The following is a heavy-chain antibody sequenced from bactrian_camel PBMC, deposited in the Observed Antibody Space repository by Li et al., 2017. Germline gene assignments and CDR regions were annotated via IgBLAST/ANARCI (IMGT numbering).Heavy chain of an antibody. CDR2: IDARGSTT. J-gene: IGHJ4*01. CDR3: AKGRPRLGLVAADLD. Sequence: HVQLVESGGRVVQPGESLNLSCAASGFVFNTYGMKWSRQAPGKELEWVATIDARGSTTYYPPRLEGRFTISRDNAKNILYLQMHDLKIEDTAMYYCAKGRPRLGLVAADLDRGQGTQVTVS. CDR1: GFVFNTYG. V-gene: IGHV3S1*01. D-gene: IGHD7*01.